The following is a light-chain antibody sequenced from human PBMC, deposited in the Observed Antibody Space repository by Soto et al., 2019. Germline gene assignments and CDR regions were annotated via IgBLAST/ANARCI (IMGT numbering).Light chain of an antibody. J-gene: IGKJ1*01. Sequence: EIVLTQSPGTLSLFPGERATLSCRASQSVSSSYLAWYQQKPGQAPRLLIYVASSRAPGIPDRFSGSGSGTAFTLTISRLEPEDFAVYYCQQYGSSPWTFGQGTKVEIK. CDR3: QQYGSSPWT. CDR2: VAS. V-gene: IGKV3-20*01. CDR1: QSVSSSY.